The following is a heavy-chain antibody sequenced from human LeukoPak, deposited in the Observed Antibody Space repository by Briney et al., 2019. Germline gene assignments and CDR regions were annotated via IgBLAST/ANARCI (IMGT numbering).Heavy chain of an antibody. V-gene: IGHV3-30-3*01. CDR1: GFTFSRYA. CDR3: ARDSPLSSGYYSY. D-gene: IGHD3-22*01. Sequence: GGSLRLSCAASGFTFSRYAIHWVRQAPGKGLEWVAVISYDGSNTYYADSVKGRFTISRDNSKNTLYLQMNSLRAEATAVYYCARDSPLSSGYYSYWGQGTLVTVSS. CDR2: ISYDGSNT. J-gene: IGHJ4*02.